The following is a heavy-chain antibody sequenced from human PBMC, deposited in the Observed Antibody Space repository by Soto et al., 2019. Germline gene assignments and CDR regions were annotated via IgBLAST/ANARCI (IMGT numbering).Heavy chain of an antibody. Sequence: PGGSLRLSCSASGFTFSSYAMHWVRQAPGKGLEYVSAISSNGGSTYYADSVKGRFTISRDNSKNTLYLQMSSLRAEDTAVYYCVKDPYYHGSGSYYNGRDSIDYWGQGTLVTVSS. CDR1: GFTFSSYA. D-gene: IGHD3-10*01. J-gene: IGHJ4*02. V-gene: IGHV3-64D*06. CDR2: ISSNGGST. CDR3: VKDPYYHGSGSYYNGRDSIDY.